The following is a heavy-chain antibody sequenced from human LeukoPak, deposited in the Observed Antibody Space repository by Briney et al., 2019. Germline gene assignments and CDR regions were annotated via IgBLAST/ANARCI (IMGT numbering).Heavy chain of an antibody. D-gene: IGHD6-13*01. CDR1: GGSISSGGYY. V-gene: IGHV4-31*03. J-gene: IGHJ4*01. CDR2: IYYSGST. Sequence: PSQTLSLTCTVSGGSISSGGYYWSWIRQHPGKGLEWIGYIYYSGSTYYNPSLKSRVTISVDTSKNQFSLKLTSVTVADTAVYFCARVKAAAGTSPHLLDYWGQGTLVTVSS. CDR3: ARVKAAAGTSPHLLDY.